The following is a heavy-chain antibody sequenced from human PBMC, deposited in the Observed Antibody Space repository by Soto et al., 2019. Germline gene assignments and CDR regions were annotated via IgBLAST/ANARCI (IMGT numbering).Heavy chain of an antibody. CDR3: ARDKRFLEWSPAVDGMGV. Sequence: SETLSLTCAVSGYSISSGYYWGWIRQPPGKGLERIGSIYHSGNTYYTPSLKSRVTISVDTSKNQFSLKLSSVTAADTAVYYCARDKRFLEWSPAVDGMGVWGQGTTVTVSS. D-gene: IGHD3-3*01. CDR1: GYSISSGYY. V-gene: IGHV4-38-2*02. J-gene: IGHJ6*02. CDR2: IYHSGNT.